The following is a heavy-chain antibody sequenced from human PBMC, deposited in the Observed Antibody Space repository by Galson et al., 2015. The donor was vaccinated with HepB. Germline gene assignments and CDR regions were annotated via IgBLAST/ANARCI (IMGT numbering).Heavy chain of an antibody. CDR2: IQHVGSPI. J-gene: IGHJ6*03. CDR3: ARGDSVGVLRHDYYYYMDV. D-gene: IGHD2-21*01. V-gene: IGHV3-33*01. CDR1: GLTFRRSG. Sequence: SLRLSCAASGLTFRRSGMHWVRQAPGKGLEWLAVIQHVGSPIRYADSVKGRFTVSRDNSKNTLYLEMNSLRDEDTAVYYCARGDSVGVLRHDYYYYMDVWGKGTTVTVSS.